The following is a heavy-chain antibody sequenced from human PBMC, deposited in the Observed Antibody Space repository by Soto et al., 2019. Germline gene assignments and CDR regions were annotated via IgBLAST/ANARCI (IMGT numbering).Heavy chain of an antibody. Sequence: QVQLVQSGAEIKKPGSSVKVSCTASRNTFTGYTISWVLQAPGQGPERMGGISPVFYTTTSAQKFQERVTITADESTSTVYMALSSLTSEDTAVYYCARDRRSGWSIVGSWPYYFDFWGQGTRVSVS. V-gene: IGHV1-69*01. J-gene: IGHJ4*02. CDR1: RNTFTGYT. CDR3: ARDRRSGWSIVGSWPYYFDF. CDR2: ISPVFYTT. D-gene: IGHD2-8*02.